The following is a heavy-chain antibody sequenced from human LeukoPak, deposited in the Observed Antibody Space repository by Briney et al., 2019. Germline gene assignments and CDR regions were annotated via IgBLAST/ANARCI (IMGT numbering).Heavy chain of an antibody. Sequence: SETLSLTCTVSVGSISSSSYYWGWIRQPPGKGLEWIGSIYYSGSTYYNPSLKSRVTISVDTSKNQFSLKLSSVTAADTAVYYCARHRLDYYGSGSSPLYYYYMDVWGKGTTVTVSS. CDR1: VGSISSSSYY. V-gene: IGHV4-39*01. CDR2: IYYSGST. CDR3: ARHRLDYYGSGSSPLYYYYMDV. D-gene: IGHD3-10*01. J-gene: IGHJ6*03.